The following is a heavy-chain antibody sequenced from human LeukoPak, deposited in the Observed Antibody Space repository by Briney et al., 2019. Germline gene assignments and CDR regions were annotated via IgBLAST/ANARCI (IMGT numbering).Heavy chain of an antibody. V-gene: IGHV3-21*01. J-gene: IGHJ4*02. CDR3: ARDWEDGDYADY. CDR2: ISSSSSYI. Sequence: GGSLRLSCAASGFTSSSYSMNWVRQAPGKGLEWVSSISSSSSYIYYADSVKGRFTIPRDNAKNSLYLQMNSLRAEDTAVYYCARDWEDGDYADYWGQGTLVTVSS. CDR1: GFTSSSYS. D-gene: IGHD4-17*01.